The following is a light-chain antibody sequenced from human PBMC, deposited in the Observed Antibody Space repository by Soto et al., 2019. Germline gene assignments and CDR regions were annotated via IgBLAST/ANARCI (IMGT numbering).Light chain of an antibody. V-gene: IGLV2-14*01. CDR2: QVT. CDR3: TSYSSSDIFYV. J-gene: IGLJ1*01. CDR1: SRDIGGYYY. Sequence: QSVLTQPASVSGSPGQSITISCTGTSRDIGGYYYVSWYQHHPGKAPKLLIYQVTNRPSRVSNRFSGSKSGNTASLTISGLQADDEADYYCTSYSSSDIFYVFRTGTKVTVL.